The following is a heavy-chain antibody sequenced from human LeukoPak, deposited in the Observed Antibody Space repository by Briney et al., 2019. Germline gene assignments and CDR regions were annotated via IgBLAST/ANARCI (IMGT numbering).Heavy chain of an antibody. CDR2: IIPILGIA. D-gene: IGHD3-22*01. V-gene: IGHV1-69*04. Sequence: GASVKVSCKASGGTFSSYAISWVRQAPGQGLEWMGRIIPILGIANYAQKFQGRVTITTDKSTSTAYMELSSLRSEDTAVYYCASYYDSSGYLSDFDLWGRGTLVTVSS. CDR3: ASYYDSSGYLSDFDL. CDR1: GGTFSSYA. J-gene: IGHJ2*01.